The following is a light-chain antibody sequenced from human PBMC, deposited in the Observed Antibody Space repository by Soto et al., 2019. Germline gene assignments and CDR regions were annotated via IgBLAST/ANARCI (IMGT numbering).Light chain of an antibody. V-gene: IGLV2-14*01. J-gene: IGLJ1*01. CDR2: DVN. Sequence: QSVLTPPASVSGSPGQSITISCTGTSSDVGGYNYVSWYQQHPGKAPKLMIYDVNNRPPGVSNRFSGSKSGNTASLTISGLQAEDEADYYCSSYTRSNTYVFGTGTKVTVL. CDR1: SSDVGGYNY. CDR3: SSYTRSNTYV.